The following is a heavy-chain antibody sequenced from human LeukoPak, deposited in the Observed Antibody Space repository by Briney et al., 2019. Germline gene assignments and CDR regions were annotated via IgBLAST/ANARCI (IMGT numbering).Heavy chain of an antibody. CDR3: ARGLIYCGGDCYRAFDI. CDR1: GFPFSSHT. CDR2: ISSSSSRI. V-gene: IGHV3-48*02. Sequence: GGSLRLSCAASGFPFSSHTMNWVRQAPGKGLEWVSYISSSSSRIYYAGSVKGRFTISRDNAKNSLYLQMNSLRDEDTAVYYCARGLIYCGGDCYRAFDIWGQGTMVTVSS. J-gene: IGHJ3*02. D-gene: IGHD2-21*02.